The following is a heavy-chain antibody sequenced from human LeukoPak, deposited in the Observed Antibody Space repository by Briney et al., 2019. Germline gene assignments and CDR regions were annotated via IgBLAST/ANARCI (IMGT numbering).Heavy chain of an antibody. D-gene: IGHD1-14*01. J-gene: IGHJ4*01. V-gene: IGHV1-46*01. Sequence: ASVKVSCKTSGYTFTNYYMHWVRQAPGQGPEWMGITRPSSGRTSYPQKFQGRVTMTWDMSTSTFYMELSSLTSDDTAVYYCAREGPETYNFDFWGQEPWSPSPQ. CDR2: TRPSSGRT. CDR3: AREGPETYNFDF. CDR1: GYTFTNYY.